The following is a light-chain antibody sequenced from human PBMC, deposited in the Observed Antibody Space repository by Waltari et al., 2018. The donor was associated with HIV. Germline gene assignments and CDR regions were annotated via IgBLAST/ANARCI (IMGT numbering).Light chain of an antibody. V-gene: IGLV1-44*01. J-gene: IGLJ2*01. CDR1: SSNIGGNT. CDR3: AAWDDSLNGVV. CDR2: TNN. Sequence: QSVLTQPPSASGTPGQRVTISCSVSSSNIGGNTVTWFQQLPGTAPKLLISTNNQRPSGVPDRFSGSKSGTSASLAISGLQSEDEADYYCAAWDDSLNGVVFGGGTKLTVL.